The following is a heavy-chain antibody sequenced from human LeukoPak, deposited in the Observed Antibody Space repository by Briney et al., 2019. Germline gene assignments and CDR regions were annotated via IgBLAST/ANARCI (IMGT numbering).Heavy chain of an antibody. CDR2: INTNTGNP. D-gene: IGHD6-19*01. J-gene: IGHJ3*02. CDR3: ARDRIAVAGTSHYLGAFDI. V-gene: IGHV7-4-1*02. Sequence: GASVKVSCKASGYTFTSYAMNWVRQAPGQGLEWMGWINTNTGNPTYAQGFTGRFVFSLDTSVSTAYLQISSLKAEDTAVYYCARDRIAVAGTSHYLGAFDIWGQGTMVTVSS. CDR1: GYTFTSYA.